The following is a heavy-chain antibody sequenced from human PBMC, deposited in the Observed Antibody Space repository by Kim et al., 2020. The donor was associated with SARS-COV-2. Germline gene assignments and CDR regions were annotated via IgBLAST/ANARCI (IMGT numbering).Heavy chain of an antibody. J-gene: IGHJ5*02. D-gene: IGHD6-13*01. Sequence: SQTLSLSCAISEDSVSSNSAAWNWIRQSPSRGLEWLGRTYYRSKWYNDYAVSVKSRITINPDTSKNQFSLQLNSVTPEDTAVYYCARTGSIAAAGWDWFDPWGQGTLVTVSS. CDR3: ARTGSIAAAGWDWFDP. V-gene: IGHV6-1*01. CDR1: EDSVSSNSAA. CDR2: TYYRSKWYN.